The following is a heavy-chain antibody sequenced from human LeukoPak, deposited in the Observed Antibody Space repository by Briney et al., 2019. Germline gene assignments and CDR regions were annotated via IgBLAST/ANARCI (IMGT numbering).Heavy chain of an antibody. J-gene: IGHJ4*02. D-gene: IGHD4-11*01. CDR3: ARARGAVTDLFDY. V-gene: IGHV3-11*04. CDR1: GFTFSDYY. Sequence: GGSLRLSCVASGFTFSDYYMNWIRQAPGKGLEWVSYIRSSGTTIHYADSVKGRFTISRDNAKNSLYLQMNSLRAEDTAVYYCARARGAVTDLFDYWGQGTLVTVSS. CDR2: IRSSGTTI.